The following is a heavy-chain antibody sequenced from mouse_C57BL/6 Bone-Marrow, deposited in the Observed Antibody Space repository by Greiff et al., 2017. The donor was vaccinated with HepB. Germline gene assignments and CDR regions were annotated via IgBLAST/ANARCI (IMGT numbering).Heavy chain of an antibody. J-gene: IGHJ2*01. D-gene: IGHD1-1*01. V-gene: IGHV3-6*01. CDR3: ARWITTVVGYFDY. CDR1: GYSITSGYY. Sequence: EVQLVESGPGLVKPSQSLSLTCSVTGYSITSGYYWNWIRQFPGNKLEWMGYISYDGSNNYNPSLKNRISITRDTSKNQFFLKLNSVTTEDTATYYCARWITTVVGYFDYWGQGTTLTVSS. CDR2: ISYDGSN.